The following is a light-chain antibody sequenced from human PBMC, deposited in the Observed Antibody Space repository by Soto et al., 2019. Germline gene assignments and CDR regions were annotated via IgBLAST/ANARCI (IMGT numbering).Light chain of an antibody. CDR2: GAS. CDR1: QSVSSY. CDR3: QQYGSSPR. V-gene: IGKV3-20*01. J-gene: IGKJ1*01. Sequence: EIVLTQSPATLSLSPGERATLSCRASQSVSSYLAWYQQKPGQAPRLLMYGASSRATGIPDRFSGSGSGTDFTLTISRLEPEDFAVYYCQQYGSSPRFGQGTKVDIK.